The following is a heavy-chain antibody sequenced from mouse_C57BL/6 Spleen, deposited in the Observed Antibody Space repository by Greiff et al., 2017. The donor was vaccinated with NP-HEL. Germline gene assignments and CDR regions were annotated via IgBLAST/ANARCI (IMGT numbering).Heavy chain of an antibody. V-gene: IGHV1-52*01. Sequence: VQLQQPGAELVRPGSSVKLSCKASGYTFTSYWMHWVKQRPIQGLEWIGNIDPSDSETHSNQKFKDKATLTVDKSSSTAYMQLSSLTSEDSAVYYCARDLYYSNYGAMDYWGQGTSVTVSS. D-gene: IGHD2-5*01. CDR3: ARDLYYSNYGAMDY. CDR1: GYTFTSYW. J-gene: IGHJ4*01. CDR2: IDPSDSET.